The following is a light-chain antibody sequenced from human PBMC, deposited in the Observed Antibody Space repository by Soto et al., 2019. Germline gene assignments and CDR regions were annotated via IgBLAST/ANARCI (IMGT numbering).Light chain of an antibody. J-gene: IGKJ1*01. CDR2: DAS. CDR1: ESISGW. CDR3: QQSNTYPWT. Sequence: DIQMTQSPSTLSASAGDRVTITCRASESISGWLAWYQQKPGKAPKLLIYDASTLQSGVPSRVSGSGSGTEFTLTISSLQPDDFATYYCQQSNTYPWTFGQGTKVDI. V-gene: IGKV1-5*01.